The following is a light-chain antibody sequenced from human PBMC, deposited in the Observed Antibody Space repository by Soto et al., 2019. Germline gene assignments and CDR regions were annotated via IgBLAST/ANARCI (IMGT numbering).Light chain of an antibody. CDR2: GAS. V-gene: IGKV3-20*01. Sequence: EIVLTQSPGTLSLSPGERATLSCRASQTVDTNYLAWYQQIPRQAPRLLIYGASTRATGIPDRFSGSGSGTDFTLTISRLDTEDSAVYYCQQYATSPLTFGQGTKVEIK. CDR1: QTVDTNY. CDR3: QQYATSPLT. J-gene: IGKJ1*01.